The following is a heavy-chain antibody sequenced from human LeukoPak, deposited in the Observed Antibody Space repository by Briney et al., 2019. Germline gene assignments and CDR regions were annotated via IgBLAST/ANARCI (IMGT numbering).Heavy chain of an antibody. CDR2: ISTSGGST. V-gene: IGHV3-23*01. D-gene: IGHD5-24*01. J-gene: IGHJ4*02. Sequence: PGGSLRLSCAASGFTFSSYAMSWVRQAPGKGLEWVSAISTSGGSTYYADSVKGRFTISRVNSKNTLYLQMNSLRAEDTAVYYCAKAYMMADGYYFDYWGQGTLVTVSS. CDR3: AKAYMMADGYYFDY. CDR1: GFTFSSYA.